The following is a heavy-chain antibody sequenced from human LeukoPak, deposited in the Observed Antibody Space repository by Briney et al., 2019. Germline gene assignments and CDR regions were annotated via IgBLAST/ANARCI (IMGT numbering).Heavy chain of an antibody. Sequence: ASVKVSCMASGYTFTSYDINWVRQATGQGLEWMGWMNPNSGNTGYAQKFQGRVNMTRNNYISTAYMELSSLRPEDTAVYYCARRKRSAAGGRNWFDPWGQGTLVTVSS. CDR3: ARRKRSAAGGRNWFDP. D-gene: IGHD6-13*01. CDR1: GYTFTSYD. CDR2: MNPNSGNT. J-gene: IGHJ5*02. V-gene: IGHV1-8*01.